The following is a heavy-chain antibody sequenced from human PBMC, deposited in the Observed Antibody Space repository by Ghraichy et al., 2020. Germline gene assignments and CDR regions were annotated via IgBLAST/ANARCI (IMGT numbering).Heavy chain of an antibody. Sequence: LRLSCTVSGGSISSGSYYWSWIRQPAGKGLEWIGCIYTSGSTNYNPSLKSRVTISVDTSKNQFSLKLGSATAADTAVYYCAREVPGIAVAGHLFDYWGQGTLVTVSS. J-gene: IGHJ4*02. CDR2: IYTSGST. D-gene: IGHD6-19*01. CDR3: AREVPGIAVAGHLFDY. CDR1: GGSISSGSYY. V-gene: IGHV4-61*02.